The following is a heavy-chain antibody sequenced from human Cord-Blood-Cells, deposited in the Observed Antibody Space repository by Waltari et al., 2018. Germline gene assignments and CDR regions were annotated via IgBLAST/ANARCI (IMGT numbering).Heavy chain of an antibody. J-gene: IGHJ4*02. CDR3: ARGDVLRYFDWLLHPDY. D-gene: IGHD3-9*01. CDR2: IWYDGSNK. Sequence: VQLVESGGGVVQPATSLRLSCAAAGFTFSSSGMPRVRTAPGQGLGWVAVIWYDGSNKDDADSVRGRFTISRDNSKNTLYRQMNSLRAEDTAVYYCARGDVLRYFDWLLHPDYWGQGTLVTVSS. V-gene: IGHV3-33*01. CDR1: GFTFSSSG.